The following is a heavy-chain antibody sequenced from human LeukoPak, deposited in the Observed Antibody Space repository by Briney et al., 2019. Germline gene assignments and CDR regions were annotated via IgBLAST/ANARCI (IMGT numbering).Heavy chain of an antibody. CDR3: ARADSRGWYEDYYYYSMDV. CDR1: GGSLRSCY. V-gene: IGHV4-59*01. Sequence: SETLSLTCTVSGGSLRSCYWSWIRQPPGKGLEWIGYIYYSGSTNYNPSLKSRVTISVDTSKNQFSLKLSSVTAADTAVYYCARADSRGWYEDYYYYSMDVWGKGTTVTVSS. J-gene: IGHJ6*03. D-gene: IGHD6-19*01. CDR2: IYYSGST.